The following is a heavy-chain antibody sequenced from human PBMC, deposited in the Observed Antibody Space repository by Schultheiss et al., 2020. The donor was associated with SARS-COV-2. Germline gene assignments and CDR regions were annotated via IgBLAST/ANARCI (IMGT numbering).Heavy chain of an antibody. V-gene: IGHV4-59*01. D-gene: IGHD5-12*01. J-gene: IGHJ4*02. CDR2: IYYSGST. CDR1: GGSISSYY. Sequence: SETLSLTCTVSGGSISSYYWSWIRQPPGKGLEWIGYIYYSGSTNYNPSLMSRVTISVDTSKNQFSLKLSSVTAADTAVYYCARAKRGYSGYDMYYFDYWGQGTLVTVSS. CDR3: ARAKRGYSGYDMYYFDY.